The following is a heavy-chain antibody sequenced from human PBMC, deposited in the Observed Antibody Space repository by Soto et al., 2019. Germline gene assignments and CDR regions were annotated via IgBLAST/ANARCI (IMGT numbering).Heavy chain of an antibody. CDR1: GGSISSGGYY. CDR3: ARGVAVAVSWFDP. J-gene: IGHJ5*02. D-gene: IGHD6-19*01. CDR2: IYYSGST. Sequence: SETLSLTCTVSGGSISSGGYYWSWVRQHPGKGLEWIGYIYYSGSTYYNPSLKSRVTISVDTSKNQFSLQLGSVTAAVTAVYYCARGVAVAVSWFDPWGQGTLVTV. V-gene: IGHV4-31*03.